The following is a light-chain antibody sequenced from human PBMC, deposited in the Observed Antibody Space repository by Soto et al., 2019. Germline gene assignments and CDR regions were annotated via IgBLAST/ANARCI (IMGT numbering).Light chain of an antibody. CDR2: GAS. J-gene: IGKJ1*01. Sequence: EIVWTQSPGTLSLSPGERATLSCRARQSVSSNYLVWYQQRPGQAPRLLIHGASSRATGIPDRFSGSGSGTDFTLTISRLEPEDCAVYYCQQYGSSPPWTFGQGTKVDIK. CDR3: QQYGSSPPWT. CDR1: QSVSSNY. V-gene: IGKV3-20*01.